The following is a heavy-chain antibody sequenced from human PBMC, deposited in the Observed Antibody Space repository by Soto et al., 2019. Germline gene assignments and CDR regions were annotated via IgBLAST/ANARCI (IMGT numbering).Heavy chain of an antibody. CDR3: AQVSRKGSAIDFDY. V-gene: IGHV1-8*01. CDR1: EYTFSNYD. J-gene: IGHJ4*02. Sequence: QVQLVQSGAELKKPGASVKVSCKASEYTFSNYDMNWVRQATGQGPEWIGWVNPNNGDTGYAQKFQGRVTLTTDISTTTAYMELTSLRSEDTAIYYCAQVSRKGSAIDFDYWGQGTLITVSS. D-gene: IGHD3-10*01. CDR2: VNPNNGDT.